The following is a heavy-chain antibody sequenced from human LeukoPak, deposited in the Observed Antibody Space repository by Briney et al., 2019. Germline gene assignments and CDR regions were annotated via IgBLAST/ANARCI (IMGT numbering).Heavy chain of an antibody. Sequence: PGGSLRLSCAASGFDCSRYWMTWVRQAPGKGLVWVSRINSDGSSTSYADSVKGRFTISRDNAKNTLYLQMNSLRAEDTAVYYCARANNWFDPWGQGTLVTVSS. V-gene: IGHV3-74*01. CDR2: INSDGSST. J-gene: IGHJ5*02. CDR1: GFDCSRYW. CDR3: ARANNWFDP.